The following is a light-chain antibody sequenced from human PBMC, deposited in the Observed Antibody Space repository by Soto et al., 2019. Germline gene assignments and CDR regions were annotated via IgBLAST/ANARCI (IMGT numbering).Light chain of an antibody. CDR1: SSNVGGNP. J-gene: IGLJ1*01. CDR2: TNT. CDR3: ASWDDSLNGPV. Sequence: QTLLPQPPSSSGTPGQRVTISCSGSSSNVGGNPVNWYQHAPTTAPKLLIYTNTQRPSGVPDRFSGSKSGTSASLAISGLQSEDGADYYCASWDDSLNGPVFGTGTKVTVL. V-gene: IGLV1-44*01.